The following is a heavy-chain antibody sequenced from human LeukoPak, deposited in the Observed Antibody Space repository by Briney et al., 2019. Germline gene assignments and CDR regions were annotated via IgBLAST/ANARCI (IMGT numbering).Heavy chain of an antibody. V-gene: IGHV1-18*01. D-gene: IGHD1-26*01. CDR1: GYTFTSYG. CDR2: ISAYNGNT. J-gene: IGHJ4*02. Sequence: ASVKVSCKASGYTFTSYGISWVRQAPGQGLEWMGWISAYNGNTNYAQKLQGRVTMTTDTSTSTAYMELRSLRSDDTAVYYCARESQWELLAGSFGYWGQGTLVTVSS. CDR3: ARESQWELLAGSFGY.